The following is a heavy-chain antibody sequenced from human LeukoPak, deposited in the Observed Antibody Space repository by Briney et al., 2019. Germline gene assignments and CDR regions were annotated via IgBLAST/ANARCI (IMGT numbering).Heavy chain of an antibody. J-gene: IGHJ4*02. CDR3: TTLYSYGVTGFDY. D-gene: IGHD5-18*01. V-gene: IGHV3-15*01. Sequence: GGSLRLSCAASGFTFSNAWMSWVRQAPGKGLEWVGRFKSKIAGGTIDYNEPVKGRFTISRDDSKDTLYLQMNSLKTEDTAVYYCTTLYSYGVTGFDYWGQGTLVTVSS. CDR1: GFTFSNAW. CDR2: FKSKIAGGTI.